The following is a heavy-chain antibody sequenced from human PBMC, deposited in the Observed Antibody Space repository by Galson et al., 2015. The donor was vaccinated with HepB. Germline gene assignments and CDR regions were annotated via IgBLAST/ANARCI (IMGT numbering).Heavy chain of an antibody. CDR2: FDPEDGET. V-gene: IGHV1-24*01. Sequence: SVKVSCKVSGYTLTELSMHWVRQAPGKGLEWMGGFDPEDGETIYAQKFQGRVTMTEDTSTDTAYMELSSLRSEDTAVYYCVCVDQLLHHEAFDIWGQGTMVTVSS. D-gene: IGHD2-2*02. J-gene: IGHJ3*02. CDR1: GYTLTELS. CDR3: VCVDQLLHHEAFDI.